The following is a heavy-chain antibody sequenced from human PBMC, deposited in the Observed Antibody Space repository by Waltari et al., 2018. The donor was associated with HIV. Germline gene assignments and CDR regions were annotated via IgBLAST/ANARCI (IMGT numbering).Heavy chain of an antibody. CDR1: GVSIGPGSYS. V-gene: IGHV4-61*02. CDR3: ARDHAVVLSSNPRQSVYYYYGMDV. CDR2: VYNSGNT. D-gene: IGHD2-2*01. Sequence: QVLLQESGPGRLKPSETLSLTCSVSGVSIGPGSYSWHWVRQSAGKAMEWIGRVYNSGNTNHRPSLRGRVTISIDTSKNQFSLKLSSVTAADTAVYFCARDHAVVLSSNPRQSVYYYYGMDVWGQGTTVTVSS. J-gene: IGHJ6*02.